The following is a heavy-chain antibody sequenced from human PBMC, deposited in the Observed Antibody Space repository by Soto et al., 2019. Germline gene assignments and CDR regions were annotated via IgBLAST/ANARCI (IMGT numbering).Heavy chain of an antibody. D-gene: IGHD6-25*01. CDR2: IWYDGSNK. CDR1: GFTFSSYG. V-gene: IGHV3-33*01. Sequence: GGSVRLSCAASGFTFSSYGMHWVRQAPGKGLEWVAVIWYDGSNKYYADSVKGRFTISRDNSKNTLYLQMNSLRAEDTAVYYCARVADYYYYMDVWGKGPTVTVSS. CDR3: ARVADYYYYMDV. J-gene: IGHJ6*03.